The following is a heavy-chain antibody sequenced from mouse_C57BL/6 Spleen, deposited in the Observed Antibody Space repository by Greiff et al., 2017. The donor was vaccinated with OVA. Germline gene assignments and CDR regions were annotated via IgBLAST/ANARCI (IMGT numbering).Heavy chain of an antibody. V-gene: IGHV5-17*01. D-gene: IGHD1-1*01. CDR3: ARRGIYYGSSPAWFAY. J-gene: IGHJ3*01. CDR1: GFTFSDYG. Sequence: DVQLVESGGGLVKPGGSLKLSCAASGFTFSDYGMHWVRQAPEKGLAWVAYISSGSSTIYYADTVKGRFTISRDNAKNTLFLQMTRLRSEDTAMYYCARRGIYYGSSPAWFAYWGQGTLVTVSA. CDR2: ISSGSSTI.